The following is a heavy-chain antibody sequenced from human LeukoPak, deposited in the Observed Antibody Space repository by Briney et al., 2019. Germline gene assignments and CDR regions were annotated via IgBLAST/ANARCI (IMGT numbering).Heavy chain of an antibody. D-gene: IGHD3-10*01. CDR1: GFTFSDYA. Sequence: GGSLRLSCAASGFTFSDYAMGWVRQAPGKGLEWVSSISGSGDSPNSADSVKGRFSISRDNSKSTLYLQMNSLRVEDTAFYYCARDPYYYGSGRFGHNYFDPWGQGTLLTVSS. CDR3: ARDPYYYGSGRFGHNYFDP. V-gene: IGHV3-23*01. J-gene: IGHJ5*02. CDR2: ISGSGDSP.